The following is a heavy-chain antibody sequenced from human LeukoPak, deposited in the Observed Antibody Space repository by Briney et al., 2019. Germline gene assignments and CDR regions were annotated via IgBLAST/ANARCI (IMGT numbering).Heavy chain of an antibody. CDR1: GFTFSNYI. CDR3: ARVAGYCSESSCYVYMDY. J-gene: IGHJ4*02. CDR2: ISGSSSSYI. D-gene: IGHD2-2*01. Sequence: GGSLRLSCAASGFTFSNYIMNWVRQAPGKGLEWVSSISGSSSSYIYYADSLKGRITISRDNAKNSLSLQMNSLRAEDTAVYYCARVAGYCSESSCYVYMDYWGQGTPVTVSS. V-gene: IGHV3-21*01.